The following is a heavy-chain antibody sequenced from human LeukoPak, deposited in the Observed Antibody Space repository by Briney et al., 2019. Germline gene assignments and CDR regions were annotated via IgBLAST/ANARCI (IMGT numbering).Heavy chain of an antibody. V-gene: IGHV4-59*08. CDR2: IYYSGST. CDR1: GGSISSYY. Sequence: SETLSLTCTVSGGSISSYYWSWIRQPPGKGLEWIGYIYYSGSTNYNPSLKSRVTISVDTSKNQFSLKLSSVTAADTAVYYCAILNYYGSGSSNFDYWGQGTLVTVSS. CDR3: AILNYYGSGSSNFDY. J-gene: IGHJ4*02. D-gene: IGHD3-10*01.